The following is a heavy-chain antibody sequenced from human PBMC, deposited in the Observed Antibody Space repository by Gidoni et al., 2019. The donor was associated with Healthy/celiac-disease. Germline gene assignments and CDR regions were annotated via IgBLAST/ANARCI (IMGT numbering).Heavy chain of an antibody. CDR2: INPSGGST. Sequence: QVQLVQSGAEVKKPGASVKVSCKASGYTFTSYYMHWVRPAPGQGLEWMGIINPSGGSTSYAQKFQGRVTMTRDTSTSTVYMELSSLRSEDTAVYYCAAEMATIGTEGAFDIWGQGTMVTVSS. CDR1: GYTFTSYY. CDR3: AAEMATIGTEGAFDI. V-gene: IGHV1-46*01. D-gene: IGHD5-12*01. J-gene: IGHJ3*02.